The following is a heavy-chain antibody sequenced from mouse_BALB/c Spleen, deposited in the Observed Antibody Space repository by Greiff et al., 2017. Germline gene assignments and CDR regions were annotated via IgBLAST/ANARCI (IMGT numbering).Heavy chain of an antibody. CDR1: GYTFTDYA. D-gene: IGHD2-4*01. CDR3: ARGKKATMITTGAMDY. CDR2: ISTYYGNT. J-gene: IGHJ4*01. Sequence: QVQLQQSGPELVRPGVSVKISCKGSGYTFTDYAMHWVKQSHAKSLEWIGVISTYYGNTNYNQKFKGKATMTVDKSSSTAYMELARLTSEDSAIYYCARGKKATMITTGAMDYWGQGTSVTVSS. V-gene: IGHV1-67*01.